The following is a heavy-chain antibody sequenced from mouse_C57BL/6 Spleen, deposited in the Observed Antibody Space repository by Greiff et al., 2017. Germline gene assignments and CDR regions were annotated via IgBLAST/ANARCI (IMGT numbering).Heavy chain of an antibody. D-gene: IGHD2-12*01. CDR2: IYPGDSDT. Sequence: QVQLQQSGAALVRPGSSVKLSCKASGYPFNRSWMHWVKQRPGQGLEWIGVIYPGDSDTNYNQKFKGKATLTVDTSAGTAAMRLSSLSTEGSAVEYCASLGNSNCYDEDYWGQGTTLTVSS. CDR1: GYPFNRSW. V-gene: IGHV1-59*01. CDR3: ASLGNSNCYDEDY. J-gene: IGHJ2*01.